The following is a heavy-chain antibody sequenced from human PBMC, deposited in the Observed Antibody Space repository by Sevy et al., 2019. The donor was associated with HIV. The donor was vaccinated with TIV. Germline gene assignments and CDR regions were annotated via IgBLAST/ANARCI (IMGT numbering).Heavy chain of an antibody. CDR3: AKGPGSGWWYPVY. CDR1: GFTFSSYD. CDR2: ISGSGSGFST. D-gene: IGHD6-19*01. Sequence: GGSLRLSCAASGFTFSSYDMNWVRQAPGKGLEWVSDISGSGSGFSTYYADSVKGRFTVSRDNSKNTLYLQMNSLRVEDTAVYYCAKGPGSGWWYPVYWGQGTLVTVSS. V-gene: IGHV3-23*01. J-gene: IGHJ4*02.